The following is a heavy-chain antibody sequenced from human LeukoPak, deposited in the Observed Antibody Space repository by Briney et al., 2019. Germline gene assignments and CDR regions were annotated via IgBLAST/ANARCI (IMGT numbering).Heavy chain of an antibody. Sequence: GGSLRLSCSASGFTFSSYAMHWVRQAPGKGLEYVSAIRSNGGSTYYADSVKGRFTISRDNSKNTLYLQMSSLRAEDTAVYYCVKDSSGPFSNFDYWGQGTLVTVSS. CDR2: IRSNGGST. V-gene: IGHV3-64D*06. J-gene: IGHJ4*02. CDR3: VKDSSGPFSNFDY. CDR1: GFTFSSYA. D-gene: IGHD6-19*01.